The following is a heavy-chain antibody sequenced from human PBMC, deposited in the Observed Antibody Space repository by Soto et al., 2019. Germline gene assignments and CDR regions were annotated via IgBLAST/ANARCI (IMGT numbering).Heavy chain of an antibody. J-gene: IGHJ4*02. V-gene: IGHV4-39*01. D-gene: IGHD3-10*01. CDR2: IYYSGST. CDR1: CGSISSSSYY. CDR3: ARPIELLWFGELLYSGGFDY. Sequence: PSETLSLTCTVSCGSISSSSYYWGWIRQPPGKGLEWIGSIYYSGSTYYNPSLKSRVTISVDTSKNQFSLKLSSVTAADTAVYYCARPIELLWFGELLYSGGFDYWGQGTLVTVSS.